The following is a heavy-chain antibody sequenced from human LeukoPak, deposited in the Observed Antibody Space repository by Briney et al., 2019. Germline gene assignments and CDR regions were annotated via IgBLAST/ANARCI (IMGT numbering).Heavy chain of an antibody. D-gene: IGHD3-22*01. Sequence: ASLKVCCKASGYTFTGYYMHWVRQAPGQGLEWMGWINPNSGGTNYAQKLQGKVTLTRDTSISTAYMELNRLRFADAAVYYCARGNYYDSSGYYPEAFDIWGQGTMVTVSS. J-gene: IGHJ3*02. CDR1: GYTFTGYY. CDR3: ARGNYYDSSGYYPEAFDI. CDR2: INPNSGGT. V-gene: IGHV1-2*02.